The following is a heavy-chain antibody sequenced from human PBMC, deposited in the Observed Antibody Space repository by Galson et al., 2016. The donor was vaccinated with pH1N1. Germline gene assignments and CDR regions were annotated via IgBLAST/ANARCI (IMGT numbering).Heavy chain of an antibody. CDR3: AKGISSTWRSFDS. CDR2: ISSGGSGT. V-gene: IGHV3-23*01. J-gene: IGHJ4*02. CDR1: GFTFSRYA. D-gene: IGHD6-13*01. Sequence: SLRLSCAASGFTFSRYAMSWVRQAPRKGLELVSTISSGGSGTYYADSVKGRFTTTRDNSKNMLHLQLNSLRAEDTAVYYCAKGISSTWRSFDSWGQGTLVTVSS.